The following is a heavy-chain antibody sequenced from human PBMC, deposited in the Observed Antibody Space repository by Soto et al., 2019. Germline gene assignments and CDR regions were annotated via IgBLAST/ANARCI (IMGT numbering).Heavy chain of an antibody. V-gene: IGHV4-30-4*01. CDR2: IYYSGST. D-gene: IGHD1-26*01. J-gene: IGHJ4*02. CDR3: AAGPPWEQHFDY. CDR1: GGSITSGDYY. Sequence: SETLSLTCTVSGGSITSGDYYWSWIRQPPGKGLEWIGYIYYSGSTYYNPSLKSRITMSADTSKNQLSLNLSSVTAADTAMYYGAAGPPWEQHFDYWGKGTLVTVSS.